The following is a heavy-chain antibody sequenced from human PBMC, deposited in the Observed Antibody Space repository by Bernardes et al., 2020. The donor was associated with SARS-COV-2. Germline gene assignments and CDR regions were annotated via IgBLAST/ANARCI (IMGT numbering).Heavy chain of an antibody. CDR2: ISSGDSNKI. CDR1: GFTFSTYS. V-gene: IGHV3-48*04. Sequence: GGSLRLSCAASGFTFSTYSMHWVRQAPGKGLVWVSYISSGDSNKIYYADSVKGRFAISRDNAKNSLYLQMNSLSVEDTAVYYGVRERPRQVLEWPYGYYYMDVWGKGTTATVS. J-gene: IGHJ6*03. CDR3: VRERPRQVLEWPYGYYYMDV. D-gene: IGHD3-3*01.